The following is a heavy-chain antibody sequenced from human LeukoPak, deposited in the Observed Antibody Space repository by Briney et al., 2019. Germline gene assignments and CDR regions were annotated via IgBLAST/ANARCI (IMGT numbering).Heavy chain of an antibody. CDR3: ASANYYYSSGMDV. J-gene: IGHJ6*02. CDR1: GGSISSENW. V-gene: IGHV4-4*02. Sequence: SETLSLTCAVSGGSISSENWWSWVGQSPGKGLEWMGEIYHNGNTNYNPSLKSRVAISVDKSKRQFSLKLSSVTAADTAVYYCASANYYYSSGMDVTGQGTTVTVSS. CDR2: IYHNGNT.